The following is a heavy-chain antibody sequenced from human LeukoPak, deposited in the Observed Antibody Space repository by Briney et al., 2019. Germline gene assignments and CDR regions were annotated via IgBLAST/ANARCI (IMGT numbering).Heavy chain of an antibody. V-gene: IGHV4-59*01. CDR2: VYYSGST. J-gene: IGHJ4*02. CDR1: GGSINSYY. D-gene: IGHD1-1*01. CDR3: ARKNGYFDY. Sequence: SETLSLTCTVSGGSINSYYWSWIRQPPGKGLEWIGYVYYSGSTDYNPSLKSRVTMSVDTSKNQFSLMLSSVTAADTAVYYCARKNGYFDYWGQGTLVTVSS.